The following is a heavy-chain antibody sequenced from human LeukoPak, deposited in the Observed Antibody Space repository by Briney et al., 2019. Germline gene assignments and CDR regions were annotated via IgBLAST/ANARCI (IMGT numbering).Heavy chain of an antibody. CDR1: GFTFSSYS. CDR3: AREFSEKGYGSGSEGVDY. V-gene: IGHV3-21*01. Sequence: GGSLRLSCAASGFTFSSYSMNWVRQAPGKGLEWVSSISSSSSYIYYADSVKGRFTISRDNAKNSLYLQMNSLRAEDTAVYYCAREFSEKGYGSGSEGVDYWGQGTLVTVSS. J-gene: IGHJ4*02. D-gene: IGHD3-10*01. CDR2: ISSSSSYI.